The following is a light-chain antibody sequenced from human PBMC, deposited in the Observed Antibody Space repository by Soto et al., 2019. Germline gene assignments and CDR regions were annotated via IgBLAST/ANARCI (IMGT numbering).Light chain of an antibody. CDR3: QQRSNWPLT. Sequence: EIVLTQSPATLSLSPGERATLSCRASQSVSSYLAWYQQKPGQAPRLLIYDASNRATGIPARFSGSRSGTDFTLTISSLEPEDCAVYYCQQRSNWPLTFGGGTKVEIK. CDR1: QSVSSY. J-gene: IGKJ4*01. CDR2: DAS. V-gene: IGKV3-11*01.